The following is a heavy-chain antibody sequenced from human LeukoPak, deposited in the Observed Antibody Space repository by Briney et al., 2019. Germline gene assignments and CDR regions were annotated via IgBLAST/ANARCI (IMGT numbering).Heavy chain of an antibody. J-gene: IGHJ4*02. Sequence: PGGSLRLSCAASGFTFSSHGMHWVRQAPGKGLEWVTFIQYDGSIKFYADSVKGPFTISRDNSKNTLYLQMNSLRAEDTAVYYCARGYSGGSGYWGSYDYWGQGTLVTVSS. V-gene: IGHV3-30*02. CDR2: IQYDGSIK. CDR3: ARGYSGGSGYWGSYDY. CDR1: GFTFSSHG. D-gene: IGHD3-3*01.